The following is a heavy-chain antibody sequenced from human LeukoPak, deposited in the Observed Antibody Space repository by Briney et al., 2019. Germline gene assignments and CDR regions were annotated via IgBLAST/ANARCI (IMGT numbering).Heavy chain of an antibody. CDR2: ISGSGGST. D-gene: IGHD2-21*01. V-gene: IGHV3-23*01. CDR3: AKDVIVVGVDP. Sequence: WRSLTLSCAASGFTFSSYAMSWVRQAPGKGLEWVSAISGSGGSTYYADSVKGRFTISRDNSKNTLYLQMNSLRAEDTAVYYCAKDVIVVGVDPWGEGTLASVSS. CDR1: GFTFSSYA. J-gene: IGHJ5*02.